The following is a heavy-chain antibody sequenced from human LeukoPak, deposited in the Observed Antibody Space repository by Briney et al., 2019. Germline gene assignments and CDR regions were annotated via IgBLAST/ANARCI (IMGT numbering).Heavy chain of an antibody. J-gene: IGHJ6*02. Sequence: PGGSLRLSCAASGFTFSSYSMTWVRQAPGKGLEWVSSISSSSSYIYYADSVKGRFTISRDNAKNSLYLQMNSLRAEDTAVYYCARDSPYCSSTSCYQTLPYGMDVWGQGTTVTVSS. CDR1: GFTFSSYS. V-gene: IGHV3-21*01. CDR2: ISSSSSYI. CDR3: ARDSPYCSSTSCYQTLPYGMDV. D-gene: IGHD2-2*01.